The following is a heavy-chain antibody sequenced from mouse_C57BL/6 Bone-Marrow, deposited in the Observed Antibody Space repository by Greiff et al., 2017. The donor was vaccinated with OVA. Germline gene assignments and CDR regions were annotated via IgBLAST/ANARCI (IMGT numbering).Heavy chain of an antibody. D-gene: IGHD1-1*01. CDR2: IDPSDSYT. Sequence: VQLQQSGAELVMPGASVKLSCKASGYTFTSYWMHWVKQRPGQGLEWIGEIDPSDSYTNYNQKFKGKSTLTVDKSSSTAYMQLSSLTSEDSAVYYCAREDYYGSWAYWGQGTLVTVSA. CDR3: AREDYYGSWAY. J-gene: IGHJ3*01. V-gene: IGHV1-69*01. CDR1: GYTFTSYW.